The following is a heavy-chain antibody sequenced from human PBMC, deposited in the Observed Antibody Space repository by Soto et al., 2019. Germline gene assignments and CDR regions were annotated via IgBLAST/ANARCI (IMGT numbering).Heavy chain of an antibody. CDR3: ARDLGTDYYGSDRFGGMDV. J-gene: IGHJ6*02. CDR2: IYYSGST. Sequence: PSETLFLTCTVSGGSISSYYWSWIRQPPGKGLEWIGYIYYSGSTNYNPSLKSRVTISVDTSKNQFSLKLSSVTAADTAVYYCARDLGTDYYGSDRFGGMDVWGQGTTVTVSS. V-gene: IGHV4-59*01. CDR1: GGSISSYY. D-gene: IGHD3-10*01.